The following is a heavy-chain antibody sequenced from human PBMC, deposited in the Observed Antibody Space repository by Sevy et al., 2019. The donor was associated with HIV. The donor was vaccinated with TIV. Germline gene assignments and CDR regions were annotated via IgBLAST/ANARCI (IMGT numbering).Heavy chain of an antibody. D-gene: IGHD1-26*01. CDR1: GGSISGFY. V-gene: IGHV4-59*08. J-gene: IGHJ4*02. Sequence: SETLSLTCTVSGGSISGFYWGWIRQPPGKGLEWIGYSYYSGSTNYNPSLKSRVTISTDTPKNQFSLKLGSVTAADTAVYYCARHGYSGRYSDYWGQGTLVTVSS. CDR3: ARHGYSGRYSDY. CDR2: SYYSGST.